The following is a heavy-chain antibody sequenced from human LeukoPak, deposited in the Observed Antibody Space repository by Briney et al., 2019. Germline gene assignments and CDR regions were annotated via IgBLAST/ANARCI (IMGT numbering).Heavy chain of an antibody. CDR3: ARETRSGGSYFDY. V-gene: IGHV3-11*01. CDR2: ISSSGSTI. J-gene: IGHJ4*02. D-gene: IGHD1-26*01. CDR1: GFTFSDYY. Sequence: GGSLRLSCAASGFTFSDYYMSWIRQAPGKGLEWVSYISSSGSTIYYADSVKSRFTTSRDNAKNSLYLQMNSLRAEDTAVYYCARETRSGGSYFDYWGQGTLVTVSS.